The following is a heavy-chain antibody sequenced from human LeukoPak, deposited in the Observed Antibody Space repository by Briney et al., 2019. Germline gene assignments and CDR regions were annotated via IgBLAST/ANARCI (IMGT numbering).Heavy chain of an antibody. Sequence: SVKVSCKASGGTFSSYAISWVRQAPGQGLEWMGRIIPILGIANYAQKFQGRVTITADKSTSTAYMELSSLRSEGTAVYYCARDKRGMDVWGQGTTVTVSS. CDR2: IIPILGIA. J-gene: IGHJ6*02. CDR1: GGTFSSYA. CDR3: ARDKRGMDV. V-gene: IGHV1-69*04.